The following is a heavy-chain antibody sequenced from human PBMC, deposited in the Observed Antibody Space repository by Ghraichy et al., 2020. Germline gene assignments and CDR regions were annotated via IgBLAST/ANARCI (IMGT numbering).Heavy chain of an antibody. CDR2: INHSGST. Sequence: ESLNISCAVYGGSFSGYYWSWIHQPPGKGLEWIGEINHSGSTNYNPSLKSRVTISVDTSKNQFSLKLSSVTAADTAVYYCARAVGWWRAPLPLRDYYYMDVWGKGTTVTVSS. D-gene: IGHD2-15*01. J-gene: IGHJ6*03. CDR1: GGSFSGYY. CDR3: ARAVGWWRAPLPLRDYYYMDV. V-gene: IGHV4-34*01.